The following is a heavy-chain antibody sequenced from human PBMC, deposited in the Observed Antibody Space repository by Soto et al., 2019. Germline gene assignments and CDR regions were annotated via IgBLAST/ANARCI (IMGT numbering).Heavy chain of an antibody. Sequence: ASVKVSCTASGGTFSTYTFSWVRQAPGQGLEWMGRIIPIFGTPYYAQKFQGRVTITADKSTSTVYMELSSLRSDDTAVYFCARGLECRGYCLDKPTWFDPWGQGTLVTVSS. D-gene: IGHD2-15*01. CDR2: IIPIFGTP. CDR1: GGTFSTYT. J-gene: IGHJ5*02. V-gene: IGHV1-69*06. CDR3: ARGLECRGYCLDKPTWFDP.